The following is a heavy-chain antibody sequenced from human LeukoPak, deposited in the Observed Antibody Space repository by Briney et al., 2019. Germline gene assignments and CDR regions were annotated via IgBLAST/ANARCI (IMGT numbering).Heavy chain of an antibody. CDR1: GGSISSSSYY. J-gene: IGHJ6*02. CDR3: ARLKDDSSGYGYYYYGMDV. Sequence: SETLSLTCTVSGGSISSSSYYWGWIRQPPGKGLEWIGSIYYSGSTYYNPSLKSRVTISVDTSKNQFSLKLSSVTAADTAVYYCARLKDDSSGYGYYYYGMDVWGQGTTVTVSS. CDR2: IYYSGST. D-gene: IGHD3-22*01. V-gene: IGHV4-39*01.